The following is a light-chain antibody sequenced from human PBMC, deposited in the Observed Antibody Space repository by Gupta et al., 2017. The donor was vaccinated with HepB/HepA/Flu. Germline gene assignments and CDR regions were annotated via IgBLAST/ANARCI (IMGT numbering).Light chain of an antibody. J-gene: IGLJ1*01. CDR2: QDS. V-gene: IGLV3-1*01. Sequence: SYELTQPPSVSVSPRQTASITCSGDKLGDKYACWYQQKPGQSPVLVIYQDSKRPSGIPERFSGSNSGNTATLTISGTQAMDEADYYCQAWDSSTGVFGTGTKVTVL. CDR1: KLGDKY. CDR3: QAWDSSTGV.